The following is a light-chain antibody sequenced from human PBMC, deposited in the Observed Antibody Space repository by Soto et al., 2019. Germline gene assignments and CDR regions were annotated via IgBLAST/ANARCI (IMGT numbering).Light chain of an antibody. CDR1: QGIDNH. CDR2: AAS. J-gene: IGKJ1*01. CDR3: QQYHNWPRT. Sequence: EIQMTQSPAALSVSKGDRVTITCRASQGIDNHLAWYQQKPGKAPNLLIYAASTLQSGVPSRFTGSGSGTDFTLTISSLQPEDAAVYYCQQYHNWPRTFGQGTKVDIK. V-gene: IGKV1-27*01.